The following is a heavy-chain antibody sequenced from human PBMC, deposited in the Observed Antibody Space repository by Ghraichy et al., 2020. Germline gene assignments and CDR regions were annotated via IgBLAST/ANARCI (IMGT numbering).Heavy chain of an antibody. CDR1: GITFSNVW. CDR3: TTYNQKDAFDF. V-gene: IGHV3-15*05. CDR2: IKTTGTT. D-gene: IGHD1-14*01. J-gene: IGHJ3*01. Sequence: GESLNISCAAPGITFSNVWMSWVRQAPGKGLEWVGRIKTTGTTDYAAPVKGRFTISRDDSKKMLYLQMNSLKTEDTAAYYCTTYNQKDAFDFWGQGTVVTVSS.